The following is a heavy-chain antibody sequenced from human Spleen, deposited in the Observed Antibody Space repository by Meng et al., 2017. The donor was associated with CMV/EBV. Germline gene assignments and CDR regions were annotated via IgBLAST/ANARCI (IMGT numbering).Heavy chain of an antibody. D-gene: IGHD1-26*01. CDR3: AKDGYSGSQLIGYYFDY. V-gene: IGHV3-23*01. CDR1: GFTFSTHA. Sequence: GGSLRLSCAASGFTFSTHAMSWVRQAPGKGLEWVSSISSSGGTTYYADSVKGRFTISRDNSKDTLYLQMNSLRAEDTALYYCAKDGYSGSQLIGYYFDYWGQGTLVTVSS. CDR2: ISSSGGTT. J-gene: IGHJ4*02.